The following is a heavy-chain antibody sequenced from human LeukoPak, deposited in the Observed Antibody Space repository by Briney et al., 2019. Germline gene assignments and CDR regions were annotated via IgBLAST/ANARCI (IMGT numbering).Heavy chain of an antibody. CDR2: ISGSGGST. CDR1: GFTFSSYA. CDR3: AKYRITMIVVGGAFDI. J-gene: IGHJ3*02. V-gene: IGHV3-23*01. D-gene: IGHD3-22*01. Sequence: GGSLRLSCAASGFTFSSYAMSWVRQAPGKGLEWVSAISGSGGSTYYADSVKGRFTISRDNSKSTLYLQMNSLRAEDTAVYYCAKYRITMIVVGGAFDIWGQGTMVTVSS.